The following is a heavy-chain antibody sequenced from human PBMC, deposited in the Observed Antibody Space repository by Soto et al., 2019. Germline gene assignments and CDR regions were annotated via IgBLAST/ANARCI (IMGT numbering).Heavy chain of an antibody. CDR1: GFTFSNNA. J-gene: IGHJ6*04. V-gene: IGHV3-30-3*01. CDR2: ISYDGSNK. CDR3: ARGTTTSAFSAMDV. Sequence: QVQLVESGGGVVQPGRSLRLSCAASGFTFSNNAMDWVRQAPGKGLEWVAVISYDGSNKYIAESVKGRFTISTDNSKNTLFLQMNTLRAEDTAVYYCARGTTTSAFSAMDVWGKGTTVTVSS. D-gene: IGHD1-1*01.